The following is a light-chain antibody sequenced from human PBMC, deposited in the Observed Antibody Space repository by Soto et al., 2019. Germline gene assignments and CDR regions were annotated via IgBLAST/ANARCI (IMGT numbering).Light chain of an antibody. J-gene: IGLJ3*02. Sequence: QSVLTQPPSASGTPGQRVTISCSGSSSNIGSNTVNWYQQLPGTAPKLLIYYDDLLPSGVSDRFSGSRIGTSASLAISGLQPEDEADYYCAVWDDSLNGVVFGGGTKLTVL. CDR1: SSNIGSNT. CDR3: AVWDDSLNGVV. V-gene: IGLV1-44*01. CDR2: YDD.